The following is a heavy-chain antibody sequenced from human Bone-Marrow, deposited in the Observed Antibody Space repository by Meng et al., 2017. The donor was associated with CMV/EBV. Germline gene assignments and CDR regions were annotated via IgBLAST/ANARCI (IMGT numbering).Heavy chain of an antibody. CDR1: GGSISSSSYY. J-gene: IGHJ4*02. CDR3: ARGQAAPTY. D-gene: IGHD6-13*01. CDR2: IYYSGST. V-gene: IGHV4-39*07. Sequence: SETLSLTCTVSGGSISSSSYYWGWIRQPPGKGLEWIGSIYYSGSTYYNPSLKSRVTISVDTSKNQFSLKVRSMTAADTAVYFCARGQAAPTYWGQGTLVTVSS.